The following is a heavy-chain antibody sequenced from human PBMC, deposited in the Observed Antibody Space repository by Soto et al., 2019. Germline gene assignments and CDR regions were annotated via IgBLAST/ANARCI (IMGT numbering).Heavy chain of an antibody. CDR2: IYYSGST. J-gene: IGHJ6*02. V-gene: IGHV4-59*01. D-gene: IGHD3-10*01. CDR3: ARTRTESSKIYYGSGSYYMPYYYGMDV. Sequence: SETLSLTCTVSGGSISSYYWSWIRQPPGKGLEWIGYIYYSGSTNYNPSLKSRVTISVDTSKNQFSLKLSSVTAADTAVYYCARTRTESSKIYYGSGSYYMPYYYGMDVWGQGTTVTVSS. CDR1: GGSISSYY.